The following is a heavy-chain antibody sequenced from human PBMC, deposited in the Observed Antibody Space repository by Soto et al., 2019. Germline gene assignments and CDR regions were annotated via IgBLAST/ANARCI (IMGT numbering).Heavy chain of an antibody. CDR1: GYTFISFA. J-gene: IGHJ3*02. CDR3: ARDRLVSIYAFDI. V-gene: IGHV1-18*01. CDR2: ISTYHGNT. D-gene: IGHD3-16*01. Sequence: QVQLVQSGPEGKKPGASVKVSCKTSGYTFISFAITWVLQAHGQGLEWMGWISTYHGNTNYAPKLQGRVTMTTDTSTSTAYMELRSLSSDETAVYYCARDRLVSIYAFDIWGQGTMVTVSS.